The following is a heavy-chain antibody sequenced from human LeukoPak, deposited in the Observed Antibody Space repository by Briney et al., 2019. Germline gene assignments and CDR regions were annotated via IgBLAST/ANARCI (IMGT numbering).Heavy chain of an antibody. D-gene: IGHD1-26*01. Sequence: PGGSLRLSCAASGFTFSSYSMNWVRQAPGKGLGWVSSISSSSSYIYYADSVKGRFTISRDNAKNSLYLQMNSLRAEDTAVYYCARGPYSGSYYGRYFQHWGQGTLVTVSS. CDR2: ISSSSSYI. J-gene: IGHJ1*01. CDR3: ARGPYSGSYYGRYFQH. V-gene: IGHV3-21*01. CDR1: GFTFSSYS.